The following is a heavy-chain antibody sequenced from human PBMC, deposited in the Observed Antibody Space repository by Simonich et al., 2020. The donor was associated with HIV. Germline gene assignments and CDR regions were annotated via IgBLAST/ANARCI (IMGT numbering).Heavy chain of an antibody. CDR2: IFDNGGT. Sequence: HVQLQESGPGLVKPSETLSLTCTVSGGSISRYYWSWIRQPPGKGLEWIGYIFDNGGTNDTPSLSSRVTISVDTSKNQFTLKRTSVTAADTAVYYCARAPDYGANVYFDYWGQGTLVTVSS. J-gene: IGHJ4*02. CDR3: ARAPDYGANVYFDY. D-gene: IGHD4-17*01. CDR1: GGSISRYY. V-gene: IGHV4-59*01.